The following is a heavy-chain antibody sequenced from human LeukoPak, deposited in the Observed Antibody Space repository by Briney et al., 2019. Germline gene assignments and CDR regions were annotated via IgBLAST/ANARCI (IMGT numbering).Heavy chain of an antibody. CDR1: GGTFSIYA. CDR3: ARTGYNWNDIDY. CDR2: IIPIFGTA. V-gene: IGHV1-69*13. D-gene: IGHD1-1*01. Sequence: SVTVSCKDSGGTFSIYAISWVRQAPGQGGEWMGGIIPIFGTANYAQKFQGRVAITADESTSTAYMELSSLRSEDTAVYYCARTGYNWNDIDYWGQGTLVTVSS. J-gene: IGHJ4*02.